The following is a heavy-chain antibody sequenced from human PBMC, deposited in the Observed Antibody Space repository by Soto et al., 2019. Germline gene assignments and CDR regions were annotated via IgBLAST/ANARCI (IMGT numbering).Heavy chain of an antibody. CDR1: GFALSRYW. Sequence: RLSCTASGFALSRYWMYWVRQVPGKGLVWVSHINSGGNITPYADSVRGRFTISRDNSKSTLYLDMHSLTPDDTPVDFCGRSLWSPYFYYGLDVWGHGTTVTVSS. J-gene: IGHJ6*02. V-gene: IGHV3-74*01. D-gene: IGHD2-21*01. CDR2: INSGGNIT. CDR3: GRSLWSPYFYYGLDV.